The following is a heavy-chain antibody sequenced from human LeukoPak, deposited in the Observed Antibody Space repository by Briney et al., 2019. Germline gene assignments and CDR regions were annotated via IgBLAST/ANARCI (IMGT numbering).Heavy chain of an antibody. CDR1: GFTFSSHV. J-gene: IGHJ6*02. V-gene: IGHV3-9*01. CDR3: AKGMAAAGSRPYYYGMDV. Sequence: GGSLRLSCAASGFTFSSHVMGWVRQAPGKGLEWVSGISWNSGSIGYADSVKGRFTISRDNAKNSLYLQMNSLRAEDTALYYCAKGMAAAGSRPYYYGMDVWGQGTTVTVSS. CDR2: ISWNSGSI. D-gene: IGHD6-13*01.